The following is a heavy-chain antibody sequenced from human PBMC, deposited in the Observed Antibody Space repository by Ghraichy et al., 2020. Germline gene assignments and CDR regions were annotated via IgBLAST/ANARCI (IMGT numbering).Heavy chain of an antibody. CDR2: IYYSGST. CDR3: AREYSSSWYGDPGTLDY. J-gene: IGHJ4*02. Sequence: SETLSLTCTVSGGSISSSSYYWGWIRQPPGKGLEWIGSIYYSGSTYYNPSLKSRVTISVDTSKNQFSLKLSSVTAADTAVYYCAREYSSSWYGDPGTLDYWGQGTLVTVSS. D-gene: IGHD6-13*01. CDR1: GGSISSSSYY. V-gene: IGHV4-39*02.